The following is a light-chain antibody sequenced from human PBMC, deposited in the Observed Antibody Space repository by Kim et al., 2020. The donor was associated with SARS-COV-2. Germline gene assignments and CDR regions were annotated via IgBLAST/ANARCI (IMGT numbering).Light chain of an antibody. CDR1: QEISNG. Sequence: VGDRVTIPFRAGQEISNGLAWFPQKPGRAPKSLIYGASSLQSGVPSKFSGSASGTDFTLTISSLQPEDFATYYCQQYNTYPFTFGGGTKVDIK. CDR3: QQYNTYPFT. CDR2: GAS. V-gene: IGKV1-16*02. J-gene: IGKJ4*01.